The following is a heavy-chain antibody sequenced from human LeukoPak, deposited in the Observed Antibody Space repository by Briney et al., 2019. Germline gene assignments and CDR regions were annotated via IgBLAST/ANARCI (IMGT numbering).Heavy chain of an antibody. Sequence: GGSLRLSCAASVFTFSSYSMNCVRQAPGKGRECVSSISSRYIYCADSVKGRFTISRDNAKNSLYLQMNSLRAEDTAVCYCARASPHCSGGSCYPTYYYYMDVWGKGTTVTVSS. CDR1: VFTFSSYS. CDR3: ARASPHCSGGSCYPTYYYYMDV. J-gene: IGHJ6*03. V-gene: IGHV3-21*01. CDR2: ISSRYI. D-gene: IGHD2-15*01.